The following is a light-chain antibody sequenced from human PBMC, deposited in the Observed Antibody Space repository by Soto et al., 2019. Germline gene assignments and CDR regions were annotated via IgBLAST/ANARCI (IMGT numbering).Light chain of an antibody. CDR1: QSVISY. CDR2: DAS. Sequence: IVLTQSPATLSLSPGDRATLSCRASQSVISYLAWYQQKPGQAPRLLIYDASNRSPGIPARFSGSGSGTEFTLTISSLQSEDFAVYYCQQYNNWPPITFGQGTRLEIK. CDR3: QQYNNWPPIT. J-gene: IGKJ5*01. V-gene: IGKV3D-15*01.